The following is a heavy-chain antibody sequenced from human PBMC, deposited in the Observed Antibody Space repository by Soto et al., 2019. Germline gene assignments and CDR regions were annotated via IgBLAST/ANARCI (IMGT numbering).Heavy chain of an antibody. Sequence: QVQLVQSGAEVKKPGASVKVSCKASGYTFSSYGISWVRQAPGQGLEWMGWISAYNGNTNYAQKLQGRVTMTTDTSTSTAYMELRSLRSDDTAVYYCASSYCGGDCSVLYYYYGMDVWGQGITVTVSS. CDR2: ISAYNGNT. D-gene: IGHD2-21*02. J-gene: IGHJ6*02. CDR3: ASSYCGGDCSVLYYYYGMDV. V-gene: IGHV1-18*01. CDR1: GYTFSSYG.